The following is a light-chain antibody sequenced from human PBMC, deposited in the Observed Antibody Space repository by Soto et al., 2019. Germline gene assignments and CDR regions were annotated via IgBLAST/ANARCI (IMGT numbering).Light chain of an antibody. CDR1: QDISNY. Sequence: DLQMTQSPSSLSASVGDRVTITCQASQDISNYLNWYQQKPGKAPKLLIYDASNLETGVPSRFSGSGSGAEFTFTISSLQPEDIAAYYCQQYDNLPYTFGHGTKLEIK. CDR3: QQYDNLPYT. V-gene: IGKV1-33*01. CDR2: DAS. J-gene: IGKJ2*01.